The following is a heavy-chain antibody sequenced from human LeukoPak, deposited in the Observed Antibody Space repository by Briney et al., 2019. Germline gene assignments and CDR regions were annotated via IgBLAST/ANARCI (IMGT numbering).Heavy chain of an antibody. CDR1: GFTFSSNA. J-gene: IGHJ4*02. D-gene: IGHD4-23*01. CDR3: LYGGNSGSDY. Sequence: PGGSLTLSCAASGFTFSSNAMSWVCQAPGKGLEWVSYISGSGGSTYYADSVKGRFTISRDNSKNTLYLQMNSLRAEDTAVYYCLYGGNSGSDYWGQGTLVTVSS. CDR2: ISGSGGST. V-gene: IGHV3-23*01.